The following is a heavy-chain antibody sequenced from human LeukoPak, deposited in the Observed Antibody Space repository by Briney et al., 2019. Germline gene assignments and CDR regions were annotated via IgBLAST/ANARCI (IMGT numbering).Heavy chain of an antibody. CDR1: GGSISSYY. D-gene: IGHD3-3*01. CDR2: IYYSGST. Sequence: SETLSLTCTVSGGSISSYYWSWIRQPPRKGLEWIGFIYYSGSTNYNPSLKSRVTISVDTSKNQFSLKLSSVTAADTAVYYCARAGDDDFWSGYHVVPFDYWGQGTLVTVSS. J-gene: IGHJ4*02. V-gene: IGHV4-59*01. CDR3: ARAGDDDFWSGYHVVPFDY.